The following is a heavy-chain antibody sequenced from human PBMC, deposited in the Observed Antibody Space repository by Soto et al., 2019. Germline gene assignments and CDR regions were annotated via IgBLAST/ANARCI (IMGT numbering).Heavy chain of an antibody. D-gene: IGHD3-10*01. V-gene: IGHV1-2*02. Sequence: QVQLVQSGAEVRKPGASVKVSCKASGYPYTNSYMHWVRQAPGQGLEWMGWIHPNTGGTNYAQKFQGRVTMTRDTYVSTVYMEPNRLTPEDTATSFCASDFRTRGWFGEAGNSAMEVWGQGTRVTVSS. CDR2: IHPNTGGT. CDR3: ASDFRTRGWFGEAGNSAMEV. CDR1: GYPYTNSY. J-gene: IGHJ6*02.